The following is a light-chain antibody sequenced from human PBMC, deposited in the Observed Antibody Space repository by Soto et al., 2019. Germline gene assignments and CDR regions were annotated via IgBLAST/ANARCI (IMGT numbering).Light chain of an antibody. CDR2: GAS. CDR3: QQYDNLPLT. J-gene: IGKJ4*01. CDR1: QSVTNSQ. V-gene: IGKV3-20*01. Sequence: EIVLTQSPGTLSLSPGERATLFCRASQSVTNSQLAWYQQKPGQAPRLLIFGASSRATGIPDRFSGSGSGTDFTLTIARLEPEDFATYYCQQYDNLPLTFGGGTKVEIK.